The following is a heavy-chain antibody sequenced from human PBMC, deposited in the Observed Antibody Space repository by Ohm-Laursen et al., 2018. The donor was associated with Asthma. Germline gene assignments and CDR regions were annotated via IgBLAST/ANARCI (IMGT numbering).Heavy chain of an antibody. D-gene: IGHD1-1*01. V-gene: IGHV4-59*01. CDR2: IHRTGST. Sequence: GTLSLTCTLSGASFSTYYWGWIRQPPGKGLEWIGHIHRTGSTNYNPSLESRVTISIDTSTNQFSLKLSSVTAADTAVYYCARGPMHDYYFDNWGQGTLVTVSS. CDR3: ARGPMHDYYFDN. CDR1: GASFSTYY. J-gene: IGHJ4*02.